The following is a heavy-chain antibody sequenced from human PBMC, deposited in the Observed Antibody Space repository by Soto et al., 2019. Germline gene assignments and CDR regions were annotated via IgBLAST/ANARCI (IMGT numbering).Heavy chain of an antibody. CDR1: GFTFSSYG. D-gene: IGHD3-10*01. V-gene: IGHV3-30*18. CDR2: ISYDGSNK. Sequence: QVQLVESGGGVVQPGRSLRLSCAASGFTFSSYGMHWVRQAPGKGLEWVAVISYDGSNKYYADSVKGRFTISRDNSQNTLYLQMSILRAEDTAVYYCAKSSGFGYYGSGSYCILDYWGQGTLVTVSS. J-gene: IGHJ4*02. CDR3: AKSSGFGYYGSGSYCILDY.